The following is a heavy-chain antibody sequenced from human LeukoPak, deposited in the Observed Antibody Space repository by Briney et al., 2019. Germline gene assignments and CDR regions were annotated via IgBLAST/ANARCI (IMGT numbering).Heavy chain of an antibody. Sequence: GGSLRLSCAASGFTFSSYWMSWVRQAPGKGLEWVANIKQDGSEKYYVDSVKGRFTISRDNAKNSLYLQMNSLRAEDTAVYYCARGRGSGSYPSYYNYYYMDVWGKGTTVTVSS. J-gene: IGHJ6*03. CDR2: IKQDGSEK. CDR3: ARGRGSGSYPSYYNYYYMDV. CDR1: GFTFSSYW. V-gene: IGHV3-7*01. D-gene: IGHD3-10*01.